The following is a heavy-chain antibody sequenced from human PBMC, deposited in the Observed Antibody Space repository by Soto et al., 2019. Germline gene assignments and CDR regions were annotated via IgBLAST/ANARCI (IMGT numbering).Heavy chain of an antibody. CDR2: IYYSGST. Sequence: QVQLQESGPGLVKPSQTLSLTCTVSGGSISSGDYYWSWIRQPPGKGLEWIGYIYYSGSTYYNPSLKRRVTLSVDTSKNQSSLKLSSVTAADTAVYYCARARKYPMVSLPGGFDPWGQGTLGTVSS. J-gene: IGHJ5*02. V-gene: IGHV4-30-4*01. CDR3: ARARKYPMVSLPGGFDP. CDR1: GGSISSGDYY. D-gene: IGHD3-10*01.